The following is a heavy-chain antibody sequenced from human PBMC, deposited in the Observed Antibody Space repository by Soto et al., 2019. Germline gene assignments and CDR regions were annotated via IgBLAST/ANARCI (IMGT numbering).Heavy chain of an antibody. CDR1: GFTFSNYW. CDR3: VRTSLLVAVATREDF. V-gene: IGHV3-74*01. J-gene: IGHJ4*02. D-gene: IGHD2-15*01. CDR2: IDSDGSRI. Sequence: EVQLVESGGGLVQPGESLRLSCAASGFTFSNYWMHWVRQAPGKGLVWVSRIDSDGSRITYADFVKGRFTISRDNDKNTLYLHMNSLTAEDPAVYNCVRTSLLVAVATREDFWGQGTLVTVSS.